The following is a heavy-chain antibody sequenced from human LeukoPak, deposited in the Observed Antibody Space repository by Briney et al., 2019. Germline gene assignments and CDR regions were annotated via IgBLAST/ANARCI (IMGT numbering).Heavy chain of an antibody. Sequence: GGSLRLSCAASGFTFNSYGMHWVRQAPGKGLEWVAVIWYDGSNKYYADSVKGRFTISRDNSKNTLYLQMNSLRAEDTAVYYCARLYSSSNLDIWGQGTMVTVSS. CDR2: IWYDGSNK. V-gene: IGHV3-33*08. J-gene: IGHJ3*02. CDR1: GFTFNSYG. D-gene: IGHD6-13*01. CDR3: ARLYSSSNLDI.